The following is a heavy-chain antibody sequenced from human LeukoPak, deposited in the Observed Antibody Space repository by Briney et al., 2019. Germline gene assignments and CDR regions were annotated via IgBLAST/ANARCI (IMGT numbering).Heavy chain of an antibody. CDR3: VRLDWYFDL. CDR1: GFNFSSYW. CDR2: IKQDGSEK. J-gene: IGHJ2*01. V-gene: IGHV3-7*01. Sequence: GGSLRLSCVASGFNFSSYWMNWVRQAPGKGLEWVANIKQDGSEKYYVDSVKGRLTISRDNAKNSLDLQMHSLRPEDTAVYYCVRLDWYFDLWGRGTLVTASS.